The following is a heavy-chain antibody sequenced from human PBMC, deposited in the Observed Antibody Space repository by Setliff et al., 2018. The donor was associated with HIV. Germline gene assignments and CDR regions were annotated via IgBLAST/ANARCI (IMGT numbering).Heavy chain of an antibody. D-gene: IGHD3-10*01. CDR2: INPNSGDT. CDR1: GYGFTGYF. Sequence: ASVKVSCKASGYGFTGYFIHWVRQAPGQGLEWMGWINPNSGDTNYAQKFRGRVTMTRDTSISTAYMELGRLRSDDTAVYFCARGPYYGSGSSWGYWGQGTLVTVSS. J-gene: IGHJ4*02. CDR3: ARGPYYGSGSSWGY. V-gene: IGHV1-2*02.